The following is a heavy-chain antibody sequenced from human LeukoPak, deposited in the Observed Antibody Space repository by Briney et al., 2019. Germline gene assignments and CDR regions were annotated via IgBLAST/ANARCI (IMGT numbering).Heavy chain of an antibody. CDR3: ASGTNGDPEAFDI. CDR2: INPNSGGT. V-gene: IGHV1-2*04. J-gene: IGHJ3*02. Sequence: ASVKVSCKAPGGTFSSYAISWVRQAPGQGLEWMGGINPNSGGTNYAQKFQGWVTMTRDTSISTAYMELSRLRSDDTAVYYCASGTNGDPEAFDIWGQGTMVTVSS. D-gene: IGHD2-8*01. CDR1: GGTFSSYA.